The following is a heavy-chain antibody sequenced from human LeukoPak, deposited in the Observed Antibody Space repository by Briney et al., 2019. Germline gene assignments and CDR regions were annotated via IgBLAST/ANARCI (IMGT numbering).Heavy chain of an antibody. D-gene: IGHD2-15*01. V-gene: IGHV1-69*06. J-gene: IGHJ6*03. CDR3: ARGMVVAATIGYYYYYMDV. CDR2: IIPIFGTA. CDR1: GGTFGSYA. Sequence: SVKVSCKASGGTFGSYAISWVRQAPGQGLEWMGGIIPIFGTANYAQKFQGRVTITADKSTSTAYMELSSLRSEDTAVYYCARGMVVAATIGYYYYYMDVWGKGTTVTVSS.